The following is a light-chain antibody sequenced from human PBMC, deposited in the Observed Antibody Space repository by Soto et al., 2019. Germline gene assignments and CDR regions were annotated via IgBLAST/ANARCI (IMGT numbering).Light chain of an antibody. Sequence: EIFMTQSPATLSVSPGERATLSCRASQSVSSSLAWYQQKPGQAPRLLIYAASTRATGIPARFTGSGFGTEFTLTISSLLSEDFAVYHCQQYNDWLRTFGQGTKVEIK. V-gene: IGKV3-15*01. CDR3: QQYNDWLRT. J-gene: IGKJ1*01. CDR1: QSVSSS. CDR2: AAS.